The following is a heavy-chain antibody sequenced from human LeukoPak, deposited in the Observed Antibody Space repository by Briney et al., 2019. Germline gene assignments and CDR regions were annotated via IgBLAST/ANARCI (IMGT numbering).Heavy chain of an antibody. CDR1: GFTFSTYA. J-gene: IGHJ4*02. CDR3: AKELVSRSSLSFDY. D-gene: IGHD2-2*01. Sequence: GGSLRLSCAASGFTFSTYAMAWVRQAPGKGLEWVSAIGGGADYTFYADSVTGRFTISRDNSKNTLYLQMNSLRAEDTAVYYCAKELVSRSSLSFDYWGQGTRVTVSS. V-gene: IGHV3-23*01. CDR2: IGGGADYT.